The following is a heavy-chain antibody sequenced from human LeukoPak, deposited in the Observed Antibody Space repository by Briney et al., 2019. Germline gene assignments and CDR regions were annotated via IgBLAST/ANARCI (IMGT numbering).Heavy chain of an antibody. V-gene: IGHV3-23*01. D-gene: IGHD2-2*01. Sequence: GGSLRLSCAASGFTFSSFAMSWVRQAPGKGLEWVSAVSGSGDSTFYTDSVKGRFAISRDNSKDTLYLQMNSLRAEDTALYYCAKGSGASPSTASDHSGHGTLVTLSS. CDR1: GFTFSSFA. CDR2: VSGSGDST. J-gene: IGHJ4*01. CDR3: AKGSGASPSTASDH.